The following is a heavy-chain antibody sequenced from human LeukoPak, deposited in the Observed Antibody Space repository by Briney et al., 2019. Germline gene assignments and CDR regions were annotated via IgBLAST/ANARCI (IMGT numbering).Heavy chain of an antibody. Sequence: ASVKVSCKASGGTFSSYAISWVRQAPGQGLEWMGGIIPIFGTANYAQKSQGRVTITTDESTSTAYMELSSLRSEDTAVYYCARAIVGATWDLPENWFDPWGQGTLVTVSS. V-gene: IGHV1-69*05. CDR3: ARAIVGATWDLPENWFDP. CDR1: GGTFSSYA. J-gene: IGHJ5*02. CDR2: IIPIFGTA. D-gene: IGHD1-26*01.